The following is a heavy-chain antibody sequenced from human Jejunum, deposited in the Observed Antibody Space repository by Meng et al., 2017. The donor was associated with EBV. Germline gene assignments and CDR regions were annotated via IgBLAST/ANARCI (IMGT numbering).Heavy chain of an antibody. V-gene: IGHV1-3*01. J-gene: IGHJ5*02. D-gene: IGHD1/OR15-1a*01. CDR3: ARESGSELEQPNYNWFGP. CDR1: GSTVLSYA. Sequence: GRLVHSWAGVKSPVAAVKGSCQASGSTVLSYAVQWVRQTPGQRLEWMGWINAGSGYTRYSQKFQGRVTITRDTSSSIVYMELSSLRSEDTAVYFCARESGSELEQPNYNWFGPWGQGTLVSVSS. CDR2: INAGSGYT.